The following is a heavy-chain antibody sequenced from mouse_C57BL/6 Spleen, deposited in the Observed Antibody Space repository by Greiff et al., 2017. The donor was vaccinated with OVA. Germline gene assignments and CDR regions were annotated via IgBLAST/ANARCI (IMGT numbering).Heavy chain of an antibody. CDR2: IHPNSGST. Sequence: QVQLQQPGAELVKPGASVKLSCKASGYTFTSYWMHWVKQRPGQGLEWIGMIHPNSGSTNYNEKFKSKDTLTVDKSSSTAYMPLSSLTSEDSAVYYCAGADDRWFLDYWGQGTTLTVSS. CDR3: AGADDRWFLDY. J-gene: IGHJ2*01. V-gene: IGHV1-64*01. D-gene: IGHD2-3*01. CDR1: GYTFTSYW.